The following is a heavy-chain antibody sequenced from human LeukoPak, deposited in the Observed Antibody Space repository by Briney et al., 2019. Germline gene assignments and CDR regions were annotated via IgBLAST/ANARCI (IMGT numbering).Heavy chain of an antibody. CDR2: IYSSGST. Sequence: GGSLRLSCAASGFTVSSNYMSWVRQAPGKGLEWVSVIYSSGSTYYADSVKGRFTISRDNSKNTLYLQMNGLRAEDTAVYYCARGLGSRYSSSWTSYYFDYWGQGTLVTVSS. J-gene: IGHJ4*02. D-gene: IGHD6-13*01. CDR1: GFTVSSNY. V-gene: IGHV3-53*01. CDR3: ARGLGSRYSSSWTSYYFDY.